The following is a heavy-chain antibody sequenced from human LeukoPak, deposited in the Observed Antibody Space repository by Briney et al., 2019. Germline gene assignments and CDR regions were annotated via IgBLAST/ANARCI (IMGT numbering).Heavy chain of an antibody. Sequence: SETLSLTCTVSGGSISSYYWSWIRQPPGKGLEWIGYIYYSGSTNYNPSLKSRVTISVDTSKNQFSLKLSPVTAADTAVYYCARVRSIAARPDYYYYMDVWGKGTTVTVSS. CDR2: IYYSGST. V-gene: IGHV4-59*01. CDR3: ARVRSIAARPDYYYYMDV. D-gene: IGHD6-6*01. CDR1: GGSISSYY. J-gene: IGHJ6*03.